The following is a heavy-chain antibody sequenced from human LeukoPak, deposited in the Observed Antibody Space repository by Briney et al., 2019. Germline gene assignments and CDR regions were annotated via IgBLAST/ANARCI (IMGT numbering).Heavy chain of an antibody. CDR1: GYTFTGYY. CDR3: ARDLAVAGRNWFDP. V-gene: IGHV1-2*02. Sequence: GASVKVSCKASGYTFTGYYMHWVRQAPGQGLEWMGWINPNSGGTNYAQKFQGRVTMTRDTSISTAYMELSRLRSDDTAVYYCARDLAVAGRNWFDPWGQGTLVTVSS. D-gene: IGHD6-19*01. CDR2: INPNSGGT. J-gene: IGHJ5*02.